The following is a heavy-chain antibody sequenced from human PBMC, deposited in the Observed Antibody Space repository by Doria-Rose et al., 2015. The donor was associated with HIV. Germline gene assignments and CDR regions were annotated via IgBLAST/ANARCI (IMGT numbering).Heavy chain of an antibody. Sequence: QVQLVQSGPVLVKPAETLTLTCTVSGVSLSSPGMGVSWIRQPPGKALEWLANIFSDDERSYKTSLNSRLNISRVTSKSQVVLTMTDMDPVDTATYYCARIKSSRWYHKYYFDFWGQGTLVIVSA. D-gene: IGHD6-13*01. J-gene: IGHJ4*02. CDR3: ARIKSSRWYHKYYFDF. CDR2: IFSDDER. V-gene: IGHV2-26*01. CDR1: GVSLSSPGMG.